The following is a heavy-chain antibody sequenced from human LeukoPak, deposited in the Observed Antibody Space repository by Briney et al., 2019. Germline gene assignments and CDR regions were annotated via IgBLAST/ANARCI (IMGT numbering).Heavy chain of an antibody. CDR3: SRGGWYNRDAPEI. CDR1: GFTFSSYW. CDR2: IDSDGTYI. D-gene: IGHD6-19*01. Sequence: GRSLRLSCVTSGFTFSSYWMHWVRQAPGKGLVWVSQIDSDGTYIHYADSVKGRFTISRDIAKNTLYLQMNSVRVEDTAVYYCSRGGWYNRDAPEIWGLGTRVTVSP. J-gene: IGHJ3*02. V-gene: IGHV3-74*01.